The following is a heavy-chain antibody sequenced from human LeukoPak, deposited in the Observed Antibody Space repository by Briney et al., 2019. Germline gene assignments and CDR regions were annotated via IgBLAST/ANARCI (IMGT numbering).Heavy chain of an antibody. D-gene: IGHD3-10*01. J-gene: IGHJ4*02. CDR3: ARVRATGHYFDC. V-gene: IGHV4-59*01. Sequence: SETLSLTCTVSGGSISSYYWSWIRQPPGKGLEWIGYIYYSGSTNYNPSLKSRVTISVDTSKNQFSLKLSSVTAADTAVYYCARVRATGHYFDCWGQGTLVTVSS. CDR1: GGSISSYY. CDR2: IYYSGST.